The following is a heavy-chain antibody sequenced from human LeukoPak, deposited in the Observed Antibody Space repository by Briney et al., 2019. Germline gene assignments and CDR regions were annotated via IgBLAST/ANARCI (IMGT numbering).Heavy chain of an antibody. J-gene: IGHJ4*02. D-gene: IGHD2-15*01. CDR3: ARGDCSGASCLLADY. CDR2: ISSSSSTI. V-gene: IGHV3-48*02. CDR1: GFTFGSYS. Sequence: GGSLRLSCAASGFTFGSYSMNWVRQAPGKGLEWVSYISSSSSTIYYADSVKGRFTIPRDNAKNSVYLQMNSLRDEDTAVYYCARGDCSGASCLLADYWGQGSLVTVSS.